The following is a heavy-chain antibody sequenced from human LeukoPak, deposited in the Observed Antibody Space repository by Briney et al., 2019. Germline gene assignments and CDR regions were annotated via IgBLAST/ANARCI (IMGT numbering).Heavy chain of an antibody. CDR3: ARDYTYCSGGTCYDRFDY. CDR2: ISSSSSYI. J-gene: IGHJ4*02. CDR1: GFTFSSYS. Sequence: TGGSLRLSCTASGFTFSSYSMNWVRQAPGKGLEWVSSISSSSSYIYYADSVKGRFTISRDNAKNSLYLQMNSLRAEDTAVYYCARDYTYCSGGTCYDRFDYWGQGTLVTVSS. V-gene: IGHV3-21*06. D-gene: IGHD2-15*01.